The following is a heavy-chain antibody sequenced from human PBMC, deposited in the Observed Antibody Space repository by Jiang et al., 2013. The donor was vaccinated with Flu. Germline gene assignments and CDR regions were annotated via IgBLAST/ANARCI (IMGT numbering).Heavy chain of an antibody. CDR3: AKSNGHFDY. V-gene: IGHV2-5*02. J-gene: IGHJ4*02. Sequence: GKALEWLALIYWDDDKRYSPSLKSRLTITKDTSKNQVVLTMTNMDPVDTATYYCAKSNGHFDYWGQGTLVTVSS. CDR2: IYWDDDK. D-gene: IGHD2-8*01.